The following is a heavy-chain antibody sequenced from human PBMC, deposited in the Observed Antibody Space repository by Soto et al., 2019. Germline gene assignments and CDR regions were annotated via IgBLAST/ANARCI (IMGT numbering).Heavy chain of an antibody. V-gene: IGHV4-31*03. J-gene: IGHJ4*02. D-gene: IGHD2-15*01. CDR2: IYYIGST. CDR3: ASLVALTYCSGGTCYGGIDY. CDR1: GGSISSGDYF. Sequence: SETLSLTCTVSGGSISSGDYFWIWIRQHPGKGLEWIGYIYYIGSTYYNPSLKSRVSVSVDTSKTQFSLKPSSVTAADTAVYYCASLVALTYCSGGTCYGGIDYWGQGTLVTVSS.